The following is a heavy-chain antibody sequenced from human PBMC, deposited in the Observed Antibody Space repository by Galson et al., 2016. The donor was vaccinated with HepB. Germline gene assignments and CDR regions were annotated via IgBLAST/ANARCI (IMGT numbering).Heavy chain of an antibody. Sequence: SLRLSCAASGFTFSDYYMSWIRQAPGTGLELVSHIGSSGSIYYTDSVKGRFTISRDNAKNSLYLQMNSLRAEDTAVYYCVHGDYPYWGQGTLVTVSS. J-gene: IGHJ4*02. CDR2: IGSSGSI. CDR1: GFTFSDYY. CDR3: VHGDYPY. D-gene: IGHD4-17*01. V-gene: IGHV3-11*01.